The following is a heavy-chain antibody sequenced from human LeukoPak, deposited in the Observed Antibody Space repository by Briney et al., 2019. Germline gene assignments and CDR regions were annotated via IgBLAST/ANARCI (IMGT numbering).Heavy chain of an antibody. Sequence: PGGSLRLSCAASGFTSRRDWMSWVRQAPGKGLEWVAMIKQDGSDKYYVDSVKGRFTISSDNTKNSVYLQMNSLRAEDTAMYYCATLDTAMVTNFGYWGQGTLVTVSS. J-gene: IGHJ4*02. D-gene: IGHD5-18*01. CDR2: IKQDGSDK. V-gene: IGHV3-7*01. CDR1: GFTSRRDW. CDR3: ATLDTAMVTNFGY.